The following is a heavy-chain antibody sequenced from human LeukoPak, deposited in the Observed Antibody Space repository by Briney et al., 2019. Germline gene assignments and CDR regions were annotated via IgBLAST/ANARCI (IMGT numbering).Heavy chain of an antibody. CDR3: AKGAGYSSNWNFDY. D-gene: IGHD6-13*01. J-gene: IGHJ4*02. CDR2: ISSSSSTI. Sequence: GGSLRLSCAASGFTFSSYSMNWVRQAPGKGLEWVSYISSSSSTIYYADSVKGRFTISRDNSKNTLYLQMNSLRLEDTAGYYCAKGAGYSSNWNFDYWGQGTLVTVSS. V-gene: IGHV3-48*01. CDR1: GFTFSSYS.